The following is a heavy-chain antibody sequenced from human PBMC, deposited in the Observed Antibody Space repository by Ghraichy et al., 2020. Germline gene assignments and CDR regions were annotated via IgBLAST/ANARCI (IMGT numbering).Heavy chain of an antibody. CDR2: IKTDGYET. D-gene: IGHD3-10*01. Sequence: GGSLRLSCAASGITFINYWMHWVRQAPGKGLVWVARIKTDGYETQYADSVQGRFIVSRDNAKNTMYLQMNSVRDEDTGIYYCARDMVLGSGSTDVWGQGTTVTVSS. V-gene: IGHV3-74*01. CDR3: ARDMVLGSGSTDV. J-gene: IGHJ6*02. CDR1: GITFINYW.